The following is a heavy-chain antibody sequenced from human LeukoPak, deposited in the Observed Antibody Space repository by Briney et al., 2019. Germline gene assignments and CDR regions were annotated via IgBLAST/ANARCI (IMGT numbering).Heavy chain of an antibody. CDR1: GFTFSDYY. D-gene: IGHD6-19*01. CDR2: ISGSGSSI. J-gene: IGHJ6*02. CDR3: SRARGRIAVAGTYYGMDV. V-gene: IGHV3-11*01. Sequence: PGGSLRLSCAASGFTFSDYYMSWIRQAPGKGLEWVSYISGSGSSIYYADSVKGRFTISRDNAKNSLYLQMNSLRAEDTAVYYWSRARGRIAVAGTYYGMDVCGQGTTVTVYS.